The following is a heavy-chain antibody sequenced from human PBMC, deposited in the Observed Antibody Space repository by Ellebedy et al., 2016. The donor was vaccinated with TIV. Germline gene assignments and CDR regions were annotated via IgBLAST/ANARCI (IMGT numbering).Heavy chain of an antibody. CDR2: IYQDGSWQ. Sequence: PSETLSLTCAASGFSFRSYWMTWVRQAPGKGLEWVANIYQDGSWQYSVDSVKGRFTISRDNANNILFLQMNSLRVEDTGVYYCARRGAYGDYAVQVNGWFDPWGQGTLVTVSS. V-gene: IGHV3-7*01. CDR1: GFSFRSYW. D-gene: IGHD4-17*01. J-gene: IGHJ5*02. CDR3: ARRGAYGDYAVQVNGWFDP.